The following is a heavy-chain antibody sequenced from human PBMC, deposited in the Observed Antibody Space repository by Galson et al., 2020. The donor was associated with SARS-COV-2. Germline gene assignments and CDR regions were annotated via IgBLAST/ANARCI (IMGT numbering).Heavy chain of an antibody. J-gene: IGHJ4*02. V-gene: IGHV3-33*06. D-gene: IGHD3-9*01. CDR2: IWYDGSNK. CDR1: GFTFSSYG. CDR3: AKDQLSGDYDILTGRTITDY. Sequence: GGSLRLSCAASGFTFSSYGMHWVRQAPGKGLEWVAVIWYDGSNKYYADSVKGRFTISRDNSKNTLYLQMNSLRAEDTAVYYCAKDQLSGDYDILTGRTITDYWGQGTLVTVSS.